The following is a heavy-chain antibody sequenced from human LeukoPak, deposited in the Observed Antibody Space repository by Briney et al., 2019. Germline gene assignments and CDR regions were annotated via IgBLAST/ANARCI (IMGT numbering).Heavy chain of an antibody. D-gene: IGHD5-24*01. V-gene: IGHV3-48*03. Sequence: PGGSLRLSCVASGFIFNDYEMNWVRQAPGKGLEWVAYISGSGLSIYYADSVKGRFTISRDNAKNSLYLQMNSLRAEDTAVYYCARERDAGDYWGQGTLVTVSS. CDR2: ISGSGLSI. CDR1: GFIFNDYE. CDR3: ARERDAGDY. J-gene: IGHJ4*02.